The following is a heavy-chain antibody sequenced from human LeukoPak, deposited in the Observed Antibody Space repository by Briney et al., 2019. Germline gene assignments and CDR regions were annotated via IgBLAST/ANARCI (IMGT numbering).Heavy chain of an antibody. CDR2: INHSGST. CDR1: GGSLSPHY. V-gene: IGHV4-34*01. Sequence: SETLSLTCAVSGGSLSPHYWSWIRQPPGKGLEWIGEINHSGSTNYNPSLKSRVTISVDTSKNQFSLKLSSVTAADTAVYYCARRIVVVPAAQNAFDIWGQGTMVTVSS. D-gene: IGHD2-2*01. J-gene: IGHJ3*02. CDR3: ARRIVVVPAAQNAFDI.